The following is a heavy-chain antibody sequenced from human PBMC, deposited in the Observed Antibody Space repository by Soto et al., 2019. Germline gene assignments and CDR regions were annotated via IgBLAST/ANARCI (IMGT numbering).Heavy chain of an antibody. J-gene: IGHJ6*02. CDR1: GFTFSSYG. V-gene: IGHV3-33*01. CDR2: IWYDGSNK. Sequence: QVQLVESGGGVVQPGRSLRLSCAASGFTFSSYGMHWVRQAPGKGLEWVAVIWYDGSNKYYADSVKGRFTISRDNSKNTLYLQMNSLIAEDTHVYYCARVGGSPLYDFWSGYIPYYYYGMDVWGQGTTVTVSS. D-gene: IGHD3-3*01. CDR3: ARVGGSPLYDFWSGYIPYYYYGMDV.